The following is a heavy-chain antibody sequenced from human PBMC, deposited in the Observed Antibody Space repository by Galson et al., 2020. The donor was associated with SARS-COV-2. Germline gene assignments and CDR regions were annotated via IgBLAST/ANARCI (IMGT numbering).Heavy chain of an antibody. CDR1: GDSISSDY. V-gene: IGHV4-59*01. Sequence: SETLSLTCTVSGDSISSDYWSWIRQPPGQGLEWIGYMYYSGSTNYNPSLKSRVTITVDTSKNQFSLKLSSVTAADTAVYYCARFGGGFYGPWGQGTLVTVSS. CDR3: ARFGGGFYGP. D-gene: IGHD6-19*01. CDR2: MYYSGST. J-gene: IGHJ5*02.